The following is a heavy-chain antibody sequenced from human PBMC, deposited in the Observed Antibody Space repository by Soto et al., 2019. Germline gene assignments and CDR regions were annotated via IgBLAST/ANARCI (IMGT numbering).Heavy chain of an antibody. Sequence: GASVKVSCKASGYTFTSYVISWVRQAPGQGLEWMGWISAYNGNTNYAQKLQGRVTMTTDTSTSTAYMELRSLRSDDTAVYYCARVYSTVTTYLHAFEIWGQGTMVTVSS. V-gene: IGHV1-18*01. CDR1: GYTFTSYV. CDR3: ARVYSTVTTYLHAFEI. D-gene: IGHD4-17*01. CDR2: ISAYNGNT. J-gene: IGHJ3*02.